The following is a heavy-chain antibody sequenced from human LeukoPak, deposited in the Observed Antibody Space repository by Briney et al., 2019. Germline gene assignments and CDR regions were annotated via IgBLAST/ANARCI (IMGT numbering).Heavy chain of an antibody. Sequence: MPGGSLRLSCAASGFTFSSYSMNWVRQAPGKGLEWVSSISSSSYIYYADSVKGRFTISRDNAKNSLYLQMNSLRAEDTAVYYCARDPSGATVTIGGNFDYWGQGTLVTVSS. CDR3: ARDPSGATVTIGGNFDY. J-gene: IGHJ4*02. CDR1: GFTFSSYS. D-gene: IGHD4-11*01. CDR2: ISSSSYI. V-gene: IGHV3-21*01.